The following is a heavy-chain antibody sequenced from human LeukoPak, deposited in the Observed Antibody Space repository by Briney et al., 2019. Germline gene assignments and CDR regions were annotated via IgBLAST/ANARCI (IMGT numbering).Heavy chain of an antibody. CDR3: AKGPWDIVVVPAARGDYYYYMDV. D-gene: IGHD2-2*01. Sequence: GGSLRLSCAASGFTFSSYAMSWVRQAPGKGLEGVSAISGSGGSTYYADSVKGRFTISRDNSKNTLYLQMNSLRAEDTAVYYCAKGPWDIVVVPAARGDYYYYMDVWGKGTTVTVS. V-gene: IGHV3-23*01. CDR1: GFTFSSYA. J-gene: IGHJ6*03. CDR2: ISGSGGST.